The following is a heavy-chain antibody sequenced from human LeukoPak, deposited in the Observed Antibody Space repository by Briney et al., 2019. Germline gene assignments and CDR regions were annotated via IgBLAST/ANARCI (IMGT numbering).Heavy chain of an antibody. V-gene: IGHV4-59*08. CDR3: AKHDTLFGAAHFYMDV. CDR2: MYTTGNT. Sequence: SETLSLTCTVSGGSITTYYWSWIRQPPGKGLEWIGYMYTTGNTNCNPSLASRVTLSLDASKNQFSLTLSSVTAADTAVYYCAKHDTLFGAAHFYMDVWGKGTTVTVSS. CDR1: GGSITTYY. J-gene: IGHJ6*03. D-gene: IGHD3-3*01.